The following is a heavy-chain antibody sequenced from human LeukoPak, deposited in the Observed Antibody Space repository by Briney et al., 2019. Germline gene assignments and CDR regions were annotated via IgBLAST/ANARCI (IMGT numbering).Heavy chain of an antibody. J-gene: IGHJ4*02. Sequence: GGSLRLSCAASGFTFSSYAVHWVRQAPGKGLEWVAVISYDGSNKYYADSVKGRFTISRDNSKNTLYLQMNSLRAEDTAVYYSAVIVVVPAAIWFDYWGQGTLVTV. CDR3: AVIVVVPAAIWFDY. CDR1: GFTFSSYA. D-gene: IGHD2-2*02. V-gene: IGHV3-30-3*01. CDR2: ISYDGSNK.